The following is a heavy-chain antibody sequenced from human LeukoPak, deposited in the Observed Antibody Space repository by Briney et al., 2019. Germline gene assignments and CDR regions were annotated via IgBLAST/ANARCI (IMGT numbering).Heavy chain of an antibody. J-gene: IGHJ4*02. V-gene: IGHV5-51*01. Sequence: GESLKISCKGSGYTFSSYWIGWVRPMPGKGLEWMGIIYPGDSGSKYNASLQGQVTISADKSISTAYLQWSSLKASDTAIYYCARIEGSTFDYWGQGTLVTVSS. CDR3: ARIEGSTFDY. CDR2: IYPGDSGS. CDR1: GYTFSSYW.